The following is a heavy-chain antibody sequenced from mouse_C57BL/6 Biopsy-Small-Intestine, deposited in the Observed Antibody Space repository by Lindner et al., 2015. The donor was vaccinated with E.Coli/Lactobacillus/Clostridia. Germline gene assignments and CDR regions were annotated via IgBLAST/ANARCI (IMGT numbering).Heavy chain of an antibody. J-gene: IGHJ3*01. V-gene: IGHV1-15*01. Sequence: VQLQESGAELVRPGASVTLSCKASGYKFTDHEMHWVKQTPVLGLEWIGAIDPETDGTAYNQIFKDKAKLTADKSSSTAYMELRGLTSEDSAVYYCANQAFTYWGQGTLVTVSA. CDR3: ANQAFTY. D-gene: IGHD3-2*02. CDR1: GYKFTDHE. CDR2: IDPETDGT.